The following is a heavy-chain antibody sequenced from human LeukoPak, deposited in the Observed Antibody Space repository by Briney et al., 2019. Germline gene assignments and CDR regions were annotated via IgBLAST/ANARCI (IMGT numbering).Heavy chain of an antibody. CDR3: ARVDTAMVIAFDI. D-gene: IGHD5-18*01. CDR2: ISSSGSTI. Sequence: GSLRLSCAASGFTFSDYYMSWIRQAPGKGLEWVSYISSSGSTIYYADSVKGRFTISRDNAKNSLYLQMNSLRAEDTAVYYCARVDTAMVIAFDIWGQGTMVTVSS. J-gene: IGHJ3*02. CDR1: GFTFSDYY. V-gene: IGHV3-11*01.